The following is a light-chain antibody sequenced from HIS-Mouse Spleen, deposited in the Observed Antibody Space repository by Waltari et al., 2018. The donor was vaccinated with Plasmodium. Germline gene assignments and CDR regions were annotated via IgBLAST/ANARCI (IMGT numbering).Light chain of an antibody. Sequence: AIRMTQSPSSFSASTGDRVTITCQASQGISSYLAWYQQKPGKAPKLLIYAASTLQSGVPSRFSGSGSGTDFTLTISCLQSEDFATYYCQQYYSYPLTFGGGTKAEIK. J-gene: IGKJ4*01. CDR3: QQYYSYPLT. V-gene: IGKV1-8*01. CDR1: QGISSY. CDR2: AAS.